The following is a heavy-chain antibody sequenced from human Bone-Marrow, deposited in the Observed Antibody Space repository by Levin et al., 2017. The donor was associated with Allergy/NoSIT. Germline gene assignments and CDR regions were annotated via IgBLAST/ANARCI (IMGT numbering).Heavy chain of an antibody. CDR1: GFTFSSYS. Sequence: GGSLRLSCAASGFTFSSYSMNWVRQAPGKGLEWVSYISIAGDALYYADSVKGRFTISRDYAKNSLYLQLNSLRDEDTAVYYCARGAELDYWGRGTLVTVSS. CDR2: ISIAGDAL. CDR3: ARGAELDY. J-gene: IGHJ4*02. V-gene: IGHV3-48*02.